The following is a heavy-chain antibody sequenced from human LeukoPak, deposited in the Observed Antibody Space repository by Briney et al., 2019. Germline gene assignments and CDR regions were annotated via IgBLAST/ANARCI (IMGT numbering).Heavy chain of an antibody. CDR3: ARDPIEAAVDFDY. J-gene: IGHJ4*02. V-gene: IGHV1-2*02. CDR2: INPNSGGT. D-gene: IGHD6-13*01. CDR1: GYTFTGYY. Sequence: ASVKVSCKASGYTFTGYYVHWVRQAPGQGLEWMGWINPNSGGTKYGQKFQGRVTMTRDTSISTAYVELSSLRSDDTAVYYCARDPIEAAVDFDYWGQGTLVTVSS.